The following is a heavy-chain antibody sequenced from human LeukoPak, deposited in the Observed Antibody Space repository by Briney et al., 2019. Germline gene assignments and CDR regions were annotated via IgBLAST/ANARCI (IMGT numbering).Heavy chain of an antibody. CDR1: GGSISSYY. J-gene: IGHJ6*02. V-gene: IGHV4-4*07. Sequence: SETLSLTCTVSGGSISSYYWNWIRQSAGRGLEWIGRFYTGGSTNYNPSLKSRVTMSVDTSKNQFSLKLTSVIAADTAVYYCVRDALDSSGWFYHGMDVWGQGTTVTVSS. D-gene: IGHD6-19*01. CDR3: VRDALDSSGWFYHGMDV. CDR2: FYTGGST.